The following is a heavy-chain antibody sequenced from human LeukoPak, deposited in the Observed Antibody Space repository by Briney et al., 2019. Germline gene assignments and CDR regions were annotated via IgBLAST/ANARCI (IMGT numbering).Heavy chain of an antibody. V-gene: IGHV4-4*07. D-gene: IGHD2-2*01. Sequence: SETLSLTCIVSGGSISSYYWNWIRQSAGKGLEWIGRIYIGGSTGYNPSLKSRVSMSVDTSKMQFSLNLTSVTAADTAMYYCARGPRMVAMNGYAFDIWGPGTTVIVSS. CDR3: ARGPRMVAMNGYAFDI. CDR1: GGSISSYY. CDR2: IYIGGST. J-gene: IGHJ3*02.